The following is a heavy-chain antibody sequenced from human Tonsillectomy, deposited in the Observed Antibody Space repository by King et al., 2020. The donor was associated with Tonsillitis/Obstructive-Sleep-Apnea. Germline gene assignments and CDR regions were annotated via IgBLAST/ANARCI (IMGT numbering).Heavy chain of an antibody. CDR3: ARDPGYSSSCPVTPKCRGYYYYYYMDV. Sequence: VQLVESGGGVVQPGRSLRLSCAASGFTFSSYGMHWVRQAPGKGLEWVAVIWYDGSNKYYADSVKGRFTISRDNSKNTLYLQMNSLRAEDTAVYYCARDPGYSSSCPVTPKCRGYYYYYYMDVWGKGTTVTVSS. CDR1: GFTFSSYG. J-gene: IGHJ6*03. CDR2: IWYDGSNK. V-gene: IGHV3-33*01. D-gene: IGHD6-13*01.